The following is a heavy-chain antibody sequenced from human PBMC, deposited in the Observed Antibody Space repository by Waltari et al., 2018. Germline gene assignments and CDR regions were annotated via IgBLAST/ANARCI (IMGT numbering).Heavy chain of an antibody. D-gene: IGHD3-3*01. J-gene: IGHJ4*02. Sequence: QVQLQESGPGLVKPSETLSLTCVVSGYSISSGYDWGWIRQPPGKGLERIGSIYHSGSTYYNPSLKSRVTMSIDTSRNQFSLKLTSVTAADTAVYYCARHGTRITMTSSFHYWGQGTLVTVSS. CDR2: IYHSGST. CDR3: ARHGTRITMTSSFHY. CDR1: GYSISSGYD. V-gene: IGHV4-38-2*01.